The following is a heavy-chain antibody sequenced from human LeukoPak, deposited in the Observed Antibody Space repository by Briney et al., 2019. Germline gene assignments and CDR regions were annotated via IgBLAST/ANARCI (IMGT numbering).Heavy chain of an antibody. Sequence: APVKVSCKASAYTSPNYGITWVRQAPGRGLEWMGWISTYNGNTQYAQKFQGRVTMTTDTPTKTVYMELSNLRSNDTAVYYCALPAKGAFFYYYMEVWGKGTTVTVSS. V-gene: IGHV1-18*01. CDR2: ISTYNGNT. CDR1: AYTSPNYG. J-gene: IGHJ6*03. D-gene: IGHD2-2*01. CDR3: ALPAKGAFFYYYMEV.